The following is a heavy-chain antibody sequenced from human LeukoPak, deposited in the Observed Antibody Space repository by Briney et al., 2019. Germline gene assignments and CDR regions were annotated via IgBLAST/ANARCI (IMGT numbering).Heavy chain of an antibody. J-gene: IGHJ6*03. Sequence: ASVKVSCKASGYTFTSYYMHWVRQAPGQGLEWMGIINPSGGSTSYAQKFQGRVTMTRDTSTSTVYMELSSLRSEDTAVYYRARTYFIAAAASGGGAYYMDVWGKGTTVTVSS. D-gene: IGHD6-13*01. CDR2: INPSGGST. V-gene: IGHV1-46*03. CDR1: GYTFTSYY. CDR3: ARTYFIAAAASGGGAYYMDV.